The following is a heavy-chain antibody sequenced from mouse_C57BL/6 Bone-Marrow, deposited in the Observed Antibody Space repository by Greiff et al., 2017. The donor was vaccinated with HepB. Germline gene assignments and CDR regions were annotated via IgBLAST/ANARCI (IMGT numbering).Heavy chain of an antibody. CDR3: ARGYYYGISY. CDR2: IYPSDSET. V-gene: IGHV1-61*01. J-gene: IGHJ2*01. D-gene: IGHD1-1*01. CDR1: GYTFTSYW. Sequence: QVQLQQPGAELVRPGSSVKLSCKASGYTFTSYWMDWVKQRPGQGLEWIGNIYPSDSETHYNQKFKDKATLTVDKSSSTAYMQLSSLTSEDSAVYYCARGYYYGISYWGQGTTLTVSS.